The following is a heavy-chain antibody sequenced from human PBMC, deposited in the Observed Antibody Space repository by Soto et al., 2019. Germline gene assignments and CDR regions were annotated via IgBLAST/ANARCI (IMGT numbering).Heavy chain of an antibody. V-gene: IGHV3-30-3*01. J-gene: IGHJ4*02. Sequence: QVQLVESGGGVVQPGRSLRLSCAASGFTFSSYAMHWVRQAPGKGLEWVAVISYDGSNKYYADSVKGRFTISRDNSKNTLYLQMNRLRAEDTAVYYCARGDGYNSPPPYWGQGTLVTVSS. CDR3: ARGDGYNSPPPY. CDR2: ISYDGSNK. CDR1: GFTFSSYA. D-gene: IGHD5-12*01.